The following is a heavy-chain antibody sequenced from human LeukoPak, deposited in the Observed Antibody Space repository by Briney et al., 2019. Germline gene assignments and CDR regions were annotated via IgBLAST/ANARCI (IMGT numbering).Heavy chain of an antibody. CDR2: ISYDGGNE. J-gene: IGHJ4*02. Sequence: GGSLRLPCAASGFTFSSYGMHWVRQAPGKGLEWVAVISYDGGNEYYADSVKGRFTISRDNSKNTLYLQMNSLRAEDTAVYYCAKSALSSSWFPFDYWGQGTLVTVSS. CDR3: AKSALSSSWFPFDY. D-gene: IGHD6-13*01. CDR1: GFTFSSYG. V-gene: IGHV3-30*18.